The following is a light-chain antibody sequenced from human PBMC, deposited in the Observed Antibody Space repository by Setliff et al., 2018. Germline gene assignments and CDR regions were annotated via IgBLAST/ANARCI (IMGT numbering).Light chain of an antibody. CDR1: SSDVGDHKY. Sequence: QSVLTQPASVSGSPGQSITISCTGTSSDVGDHKYVSWYQHHPGKAPKLMIYDVSNRPSGVSDRFSGSKSGNTASLTISGLQAEDEADYYCVSFTSTHTLLFGGGTKVTVL. CDR2: DVS. CDR3: VSFTSTHTLL. V-gene: IGLV2-14*03. J-gene: IGLJ2*01.